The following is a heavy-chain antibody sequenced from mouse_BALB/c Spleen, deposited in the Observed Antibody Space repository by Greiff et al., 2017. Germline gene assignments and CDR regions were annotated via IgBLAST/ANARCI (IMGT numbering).Heavy chain of an antibody. CDR3: AGPESYASGIDY. J-gene: IGHJ4*01. V-gene: IGHV1S56*01. D-gene: IGHD6-5*01. CDR2: IYPGNGST. CDR1: GYTFTSYY. Sequence: QVQLKESGPELVKPGASVKMSCKASGYTFTSYYIHWVKQRPGQGLEWIGWIYPGNGSTKYNEKFKGKTTLTADKSSSTAYMLLSSLTSEDCAIYFYAGPESYASGIDYWGQGTSVTVSS.